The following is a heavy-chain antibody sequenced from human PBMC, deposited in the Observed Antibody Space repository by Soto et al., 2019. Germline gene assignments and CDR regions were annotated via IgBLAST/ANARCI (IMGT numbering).Heavy chain of an antibody. Sequence: PSETLSLTCTVSGGSISSSSYYWGWIRQPPGKGLEWIGSIYYSGSTYYNPSLKSRVTISVDTSKNQFSLKLGSVTAADTAVYYCARLLVTIFGVVYRPVLFPYYYGMDVWGQGTTVTVSS. CDR3: ARLLVTIFGVVYRPVLFPYYYGMDV. CDR1: GGSISSSSYY. CDR2: IYYSGST. D-gene: IGHD3-3*01. V-gene: IGHV4-39*01. J-gene: IGHJ6*02.